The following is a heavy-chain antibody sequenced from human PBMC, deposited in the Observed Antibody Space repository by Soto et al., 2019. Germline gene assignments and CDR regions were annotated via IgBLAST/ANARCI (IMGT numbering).Heavy chain of an antibody. V-gene: IGHV3-23*01. D-gene: IGHD2-2*02. CDR1: GSNCGSSV. CDR2: ISSGGGST. J-gene: IGHJ4*02. CDR3: AKQSCSSASCHRYSVTHYYFEN. Sequence: GSLRLSCAASGSNCGSSVMSWVRQAPGKGLEWVSGISSGGGSTYYADSVKGRFTISRDNSKNTLNLQMNSLRAEDTAVYYCAKQSCSSASCHRYSVTHYYFENWGQGTLVTVSS.